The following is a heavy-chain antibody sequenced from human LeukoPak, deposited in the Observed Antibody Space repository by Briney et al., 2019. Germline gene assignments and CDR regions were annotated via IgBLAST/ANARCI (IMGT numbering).Heavy chain of an antibody. CDR3: ANDLPGKVWFDS. D-gene: IGHD1-14*01. CDR2: ISRSGDST. Sequence: GGSLRLSCAASGFSFSSYSMTWARQAPGKRLEWVSSISRSGDSTYYADSVKGRFTISRDNSKNIVYLQMDSLRVEDTALYYCANDLPGKVWFDSWGQGTLVIVSS. J-gene: IGHJ5*01. CDR1: GFSFSSYS. V-gene: IGHV3-23*01.